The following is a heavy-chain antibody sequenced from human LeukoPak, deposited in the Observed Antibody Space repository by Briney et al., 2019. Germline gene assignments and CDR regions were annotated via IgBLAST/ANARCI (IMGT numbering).Heavy chain of an antibody. J-gene: IGHJ4*02. V-gene: IGHV1-69*05. CDR3: ARGPTRPKLRYLDWLVD. Sequence: SVKVSCKASGGTFSSYAISWVRQAPGQGLEWMGGIIPIFGTANYAQKFQGRVTITTDESTSTAYMELSSLRSEDTAVYYCARGPTRPKLRYLDWLVDWGQGTLVTVSS. CDR2: IIPIFGTA. CDR1: GGTFSSYA. D-gene: IGHD3-9*01.